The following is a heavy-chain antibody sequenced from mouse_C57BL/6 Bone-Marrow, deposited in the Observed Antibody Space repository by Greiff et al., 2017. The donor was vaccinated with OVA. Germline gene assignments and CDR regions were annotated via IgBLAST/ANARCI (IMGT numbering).Heavy chain of an antibody. J-gene: IGHJ2*01. CDR2: IYPGGGYT. CDR3: ASRDSSGYWRTFDY. CDR1: GYTFTNYW. D-gene: IGHD3-2*02. V-gene: IGHV1-63*01. Sequence: QVQLKQSGAELVRPGTSVKMSCKASGYTFTNYWIGWAKQRPGNGLEWIGDIYPGGGYTNYNETLKGKDTLTADKSSSTAYMQFSSLTSEDSAIXYCASRDSSGYWRTFDYWGQGTTLTVSS.